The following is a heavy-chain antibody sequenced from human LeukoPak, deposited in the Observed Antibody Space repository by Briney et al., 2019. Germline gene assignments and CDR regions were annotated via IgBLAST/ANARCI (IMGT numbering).Heavy chain of an antibody. V-gene: IGHV4-34*01. CDR3: ARGMTGYGPIGYYYYYGMDV. CDR1: GGSFSGYY. D-gene: IGHD3-9*01. CDR2: VNHSGST. Sequence: PSGTLSLTCAVYGGSFSGYYWSWIRQPPGKGLEWIGEVNHSGSTNYNPSLKSRVTISVDTSKNQFSLKLSSVTAADTAVYYCARGMTGYGPIGYYYYYGMDVWGQGTTVTVSS. J-gene: IGHJ6*02.